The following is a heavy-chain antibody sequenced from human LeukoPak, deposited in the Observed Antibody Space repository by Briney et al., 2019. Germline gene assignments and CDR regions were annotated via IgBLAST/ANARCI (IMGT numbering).Heavy chain of an antibody. V-gene: IGHV4-39*01. CDR3: ARHTGSSYGRNYFDF. Sequence: PSETLSLTCSVSGGSISSSSYYWGWIRQPPGKGLEWIGSIYYSGSTYNNPSLQSRVTMSVDTSKNQFSLKLSSVTAADTAVYFCARHTGSSYGRNYFDFWGQGTLVTVSS. J-gene: IGHJ4*02. D-gene: IGHD5-18*01. CDR1: GGSISSSSYY. CDR2: IYYSGST.